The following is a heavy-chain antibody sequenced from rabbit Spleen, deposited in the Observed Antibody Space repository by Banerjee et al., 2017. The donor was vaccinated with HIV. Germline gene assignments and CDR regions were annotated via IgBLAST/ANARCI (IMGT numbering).Heavy chain of an antibody. Sequence: QSLEESGGDLVKPGASLTLTCTASGVSFSSSSYMCWVRQAPGKGLEWIACINIVTGKSVYARWAKGRFIMSRTASPTVTLQMTSLTAADTATYFCARDTGSSFSSYGMDLGGPGTLVTVS. J-gene: IGHJ6*01. CDR3: ARDTGSSFSSYGMDL. V-gene: IGHV1S40*01. CDR2: INIVTGKS. D-gene: IGHD8-1*01. CDR1: GVSFSSSSY.